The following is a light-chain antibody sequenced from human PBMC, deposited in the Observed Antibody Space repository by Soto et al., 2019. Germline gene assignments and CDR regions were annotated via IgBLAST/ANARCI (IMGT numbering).Light chain of an antibody. Sequence: DIQMTQSPSTLSASVGDRVTITCRASQSIGRWLAWYQQKPGKAPKLLNYKASTLESGVPSRFSGSGSGTDFTLTISSLQPDDFATYYCQQYNSNSEISFGPGTKVDIK. CDR2: KAS. CDR3: QQYNSNSEIS. CDR1: QSIGRW. V-gene: IGKV1-5*03. J-gene: IGKJ3*01.